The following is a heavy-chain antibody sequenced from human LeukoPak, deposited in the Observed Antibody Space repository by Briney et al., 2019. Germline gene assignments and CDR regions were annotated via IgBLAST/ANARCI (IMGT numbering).Heavy chain of an antibody. J-gene: IGHJ4*02. D-gene: IGHD3-10*01. V-gene: IGHV3-48*01. CDR3: ARDIVLLDY. CDR2: ISSSSSTI. Sequence: GGSLRLSCAATGFTFGSYSMNWVRQAPGKGLEWVSYISSSSSTIYYADSVKGRFTISRDNAKNSLYLQMNSLRAEDTAVYYCARDIVLLDYWGQGTLVTVSS. CDR1: GFTFGSYS.